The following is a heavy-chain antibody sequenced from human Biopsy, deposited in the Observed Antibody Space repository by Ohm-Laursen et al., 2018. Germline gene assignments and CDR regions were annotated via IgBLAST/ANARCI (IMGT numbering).Heavy chain of an antibody. CDR2: IKSNTDGGTT. J-gene: IGHJ4*02. V-gene: IGHV3-15*01. D-gene: IGHD3-10*01. CDR1: GFPFSNAW. CDR3: TTVASPLYYSSGNRGLVY. Sequence: SLRLSCAAPGFPFSNAWMTWVRQAPGKGLEWVGHIKSNTDGGTTDYAAPVKGRLTISRDDSKNTVYLQMNSLKTEDTGVYYCTTVASPLYYSSGNRGLVYWGQGTQVTVSS.